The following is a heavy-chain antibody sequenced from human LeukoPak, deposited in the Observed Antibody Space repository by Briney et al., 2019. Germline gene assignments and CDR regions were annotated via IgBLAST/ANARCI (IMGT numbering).Heavy chain of an antibody. CDR2: IYYSGST. Sequence: SETLSLTCTVSGGSITTSSYYWGWIRQPPGKGLEWIGYIYYSGSTYYNPSLKSRVTISVDTSKNQFSLKLSSVTAADTAVYYCARVDLYSSSWRASNWFDPWGQGTLVTVSS. CDR3: ARVDLYSSSWRASNWFDP. D-gene: IGHD6-13*01. J-gene: IGHJ5*02. V-gene: IGHV4-30-4*08. CDR1: GGSITTSSYY.